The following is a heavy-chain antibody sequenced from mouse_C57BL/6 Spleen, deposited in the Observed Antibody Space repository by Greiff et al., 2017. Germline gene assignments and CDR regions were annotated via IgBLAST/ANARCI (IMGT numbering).Heavy chain of an antibody. D-gene: IGHD1-1*01. CDR2: INPSNGGT. V-gene: IGHV1-53*01. CDR3: ARGGNYYCSSFYAMDY. Sequence: QVQLQQPGTELVKPGASVKLSCKASGYTFTSYWMHWVKQRPGQGLEWIGNINPSNGGTNYNEKFKSKATLTVDKSSSTAYMQLSSLTSEDSAVYYCARGGNYYCSSFYAMDYWGQGTSVTVSS. CDR1: GYTFTSYW. J-gene: IGHJ4*01.